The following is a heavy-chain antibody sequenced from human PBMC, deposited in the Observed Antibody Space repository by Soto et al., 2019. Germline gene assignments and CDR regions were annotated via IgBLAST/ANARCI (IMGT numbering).Heavy chain of an antibody. CDR3: ARSLGARGENYYGMDV. CDR1: GGSFSGYY. V-gene: IGHV4-34*01. D-gene: IGHD3-16*01. CDR2: INHSGST. J-gene: IGHJ6*02. Sequence: PSETLSLTCAVYGGSFSGYYWTWIRQPPGTGLEWIGEINHSGSTNYNPSLKSRVTISVDTSKNQFSLKLSSVTAADTAVYYCARSLGARGENYYGMDVWGQGTTVTVSS.